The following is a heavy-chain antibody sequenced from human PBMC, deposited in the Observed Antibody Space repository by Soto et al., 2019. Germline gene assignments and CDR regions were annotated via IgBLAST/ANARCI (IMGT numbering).Heavy chain of an antibody. J-gene: IGHJ4*02. D-gene: IGHD3-22*01. V-gene: IGHV4-38-2*01. CDR2: IYFGGNT. CDR1: GLSINSNYF. CDR3: ASFDYYDSSGYLDFGPK. Sequence: SETLSLTCAVSGLSINSNYFWGWIRQTPGRGLEWIGSIYFGGNTYYTPSLKSRVTISVDMSKNQFSLKLSSVTAADTAVYYCASFDYYDSSGYLDFGPKWGQGTLVTVSS.